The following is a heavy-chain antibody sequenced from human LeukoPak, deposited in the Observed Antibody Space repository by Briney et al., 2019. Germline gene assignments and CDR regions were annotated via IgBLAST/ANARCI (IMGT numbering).Heavy chain of an antibody. J-gene: IGHJ4*02. D-gene: IGHD6-19*01. V-gene: IGHV3-7*01. Sequence: GGSLRLSCAASGFTFSSLAMSWVRQAPGKGLEWVANIKQDGTEKYFVDSVKGRFTISRDNAKNSLYLQMNSLRAEDTAVYYCARGHSSGWRISTRPLHYWGQGTLVTVSS. CDR3: ARGHSSGWRISTRPLHY. CDR1: GFTFSSLA. CDR2: IKQDGTEK.